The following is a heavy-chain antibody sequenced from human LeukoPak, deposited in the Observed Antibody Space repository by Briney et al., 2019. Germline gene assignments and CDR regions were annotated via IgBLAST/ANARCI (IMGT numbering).Heavy chain of an antibody. V-gene: IGHV3-66*01. CDR2: IYPNGNT. D-gene: IGHD6-13*01. CDR3: AKVGASIAAAYFDY. CDR1: GFTVSSNY. J-gene: IGHJ4*02. Sequence: GGSLRLSCAASGFTVSSNYMNWVRQAPGKGLEWVSMIYPNGNTFYTDSVKGRFTISRDNSKNTLDLQMSSLRAEDTAVYYCAKVGASIAAAYFDYWGQGTLATVSS.